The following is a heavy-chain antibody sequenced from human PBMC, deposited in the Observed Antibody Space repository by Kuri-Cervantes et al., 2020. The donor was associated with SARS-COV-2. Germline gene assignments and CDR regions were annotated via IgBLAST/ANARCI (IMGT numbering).Heavy chain of an antibody. J-gene: IGHJ4*02. CDR2: ISSNGGST. V-gene: IGHV3-64D*08. CDR1: GFTFSSYA. Sequence: GESLISCSASGFTFSSYAMHWVRQAPGKGLEYVSAISSNGGSTYYADSVKGRFTISRDNSKNTLYLQMSSLRAEDTAVYYCVRSGAVAGTFDYWGQGTLVTVSS. D-gene: IGHD6-19*01. CDR3: VRSGAVAGTFDY.